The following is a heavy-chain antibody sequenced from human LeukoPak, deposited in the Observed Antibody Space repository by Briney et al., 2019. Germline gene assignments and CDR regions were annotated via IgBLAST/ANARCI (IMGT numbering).Heavy chain of an antibody. J-gene: IGHJ4*02. Sequence: GGSLRLSCAGSGFTFSSYGLHWVRQAPGKGLEWVALISYDGANKYYADSVKGRFTISRDNSKNTLYLQMNSLKAEDTAVYYCAKWRNSWYYFDDWGQGTLVTVSS. CDR1: GFTFSSYG. D-gene: IGHD6-13*01. V-gene: IGHV3-30*18. CDR2: ISYDGANK. CDR3: AKWRNSWYYFDD.